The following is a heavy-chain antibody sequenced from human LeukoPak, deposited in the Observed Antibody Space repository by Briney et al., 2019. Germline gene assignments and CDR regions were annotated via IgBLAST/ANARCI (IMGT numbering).Heavy chain of an antibody. V-gene: IGHV4-61*02. D-gene: IGHD5-24*01. Sequence: SQTLSLTCTVSGGSISSGSYYWSWIRQPAGKGLEWIGRIYTSGSTNYNPSLKSRVTISVDTSKNQFSLKLSSLTAADTAVYYCAMRRVEMATIYAFDIWGQGTMVTVSS. J-gene: IGHJ3*02. CDR3: AMRRVEMATIYAFDI. CDR1: GGSISSGSYY. CDR2: IYTSGST.